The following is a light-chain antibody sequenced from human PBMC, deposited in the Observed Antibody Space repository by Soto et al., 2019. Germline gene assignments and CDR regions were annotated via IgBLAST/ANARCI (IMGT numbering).Light chain of an antibody. CDR3: QQYGSSPTT. J-gene: IGKJ1*01. Sequence: IVLTQSPGTLSLSPGERATLSCRASQSVSSSYLAWYQQKPGQAPRRLIFGASIRATGIPDRFSGSGSGTDFTLTISRLEPEDFAVYYCQQYGSSPTTFGQGTKVDIK. CDR2: GAS. V-gene: IGKV3-20*01. CDR1: QSVSSSY.